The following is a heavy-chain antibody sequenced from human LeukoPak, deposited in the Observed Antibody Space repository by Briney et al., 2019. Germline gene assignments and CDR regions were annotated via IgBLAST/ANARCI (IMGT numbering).Heavy chain of an antibody. V-gene: IGHV3-23*01. Sequence: PGGSLRLSCAASGFTFGSYGMTWVRQAPGKGLEWVSGVGYSGDRPYYADSVKGRFTISRDNSKNTLYLQMNSLRAEDSAVYYCVKERYSSYWGIFEYWGQGTLATVSS. CDR1: GFTFGSYG. D-gene: IGHD5-12*01. J-gene: IGHJ4*02. CDR2: VGYSGDRP. CDR3: VKERYSSYWGIFEY.